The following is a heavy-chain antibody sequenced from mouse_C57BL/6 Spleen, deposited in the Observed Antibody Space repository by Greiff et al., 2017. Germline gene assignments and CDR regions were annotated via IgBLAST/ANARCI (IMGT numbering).Heavy chain of an antibody. Sequence: QVQLQQSGPGLVQPSQSLSITCTVSGFSLTSYGVHWVRQSPGKGLEWLGVIWSGGSTDYNAAFISRLSISKDNSKSQVFFKMNSLQADDTAIYYCARTANYYYGSSYDYAMDYWGQGTSVTVSS. V-gene: IGHV2-2*01. CDR2: IWSGGST. CDR3: ARTANYYYGSSYDYAMDY. D-gene: IGHD1-1*01. CDR1: GFSLTSYG. J-gene: IGHJ4*01.